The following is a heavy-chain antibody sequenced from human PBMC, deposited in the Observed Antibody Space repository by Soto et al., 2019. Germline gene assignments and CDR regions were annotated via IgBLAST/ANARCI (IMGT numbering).Heavy chain of an antibody. CDR1: GYTFSNYY. D-gene: IGHD2-2*01. CDR2: INPNGDTT. CDR3: AREGATAAKMFDY. J-gene: IGHJ4*02. V-gene: IGHV1-46*01. Sequence: QVQLVQSGAEVKNPGASGKVSCKSSGYTFSNYYMHWVRQAPGQGLEWMGGINPNGDTTYYAQKFLGRLTVTRDTSTSTVYMELSSLRSDDTAVYYCAREGATAAKMFDYWGQGTLVTVSS.